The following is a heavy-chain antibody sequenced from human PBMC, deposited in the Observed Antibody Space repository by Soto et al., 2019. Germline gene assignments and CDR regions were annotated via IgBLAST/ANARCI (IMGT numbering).Heavy chain of an antibody. Sequence: SQTLSLTCAISGDSVSSNSAAWKWIRQSPSRGLEWLGRTYYRSKWYNDYAVSVKSRITINPDTSKNQFSLQLNSVTPDDTAVYYCARTRGPSSNWFDPWGQGTLVTVSS. J-gene: IGHJ5*02. CDR3: ARTRGPSSNWFDP. V-gene: IGHV6-1*01. CDR1: GDSVSSNSAA. CDR2: TYYRSKWYN. D-gene: IGHD2-15*01.